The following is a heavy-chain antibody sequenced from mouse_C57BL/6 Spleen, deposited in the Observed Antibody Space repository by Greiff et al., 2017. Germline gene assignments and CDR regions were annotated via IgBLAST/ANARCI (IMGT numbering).Heavy chain of an antibody. J-gene: IGHJ4*01. CDR1: GFTFSNYW. CDR2: IRFKSDNYAK. V-gene: IGHV6-3*01. CDR3: TGDYGSPAMDY. D-gene: IGHD1-1*01. Sequence: EVKVEESGGGLVQPGGSMKLSCVASGFTFSNYWMNWVRQSPETGLEWVAQIRFKSDNYAKHYAESVKGRFTISRDDSKSHVYLQMNTLRALDTGIYYSTGDYGSPAMDYWGQGTSVTVSS.